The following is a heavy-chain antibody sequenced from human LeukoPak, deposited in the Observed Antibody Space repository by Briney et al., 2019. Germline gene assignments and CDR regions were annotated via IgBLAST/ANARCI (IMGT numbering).Heavy chain of an antibody. CDR2: IYYSGST. J-gene: IGHJ4*02. D-gene: IGHD3-10*01. CDR1: GGSVSNGNFY. Sequence: SETLSLTCTVSGGSVSNGNFYWSWLRQPPGKGLEWIGYIYYSGSTNYNPSLKSRVTISVDTSKNQFSLKLSSVTAADTAVYYCARGDPMVLSRWGQGTLVTVSS. CDR3: ARGDPMVLSR. V-gene: IGHV4-61*01.